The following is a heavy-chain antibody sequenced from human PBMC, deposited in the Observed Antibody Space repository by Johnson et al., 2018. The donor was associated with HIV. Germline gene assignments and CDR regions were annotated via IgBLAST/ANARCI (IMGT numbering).Heavy chain of an antibody. Sequence: YYADSVTGRFTISRDNSKNTLYLQMNSLSAADTAVCYCAKCRDCDRGGCSEACDIWGQGTMVTVSS. D-gene: IGHD3-22*01. J-gene: IGHJ3*02. V-gene: IGHV3-30*07. CDR3: AKCRDCDRGGCSEACDI.